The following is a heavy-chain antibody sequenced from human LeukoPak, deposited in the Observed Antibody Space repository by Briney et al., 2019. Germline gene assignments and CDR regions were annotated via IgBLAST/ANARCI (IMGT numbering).Heavy chain of an antibody. CDR1: GFTFSSYG. D-gene: IGHD4/OR15-4a*01. J-gene: IGHJ4*02. CDR3: ARRAGAYSHPYDY. Sequence: GGSLRLSCAASGFTFSSYGMHWVRQAPGKGLERVAFIRYDESNKYYADSVKGRFTIPRDNSKNTMYLQMNSLRAEDTAVYYCARRAGAYSHPYDYWGQGTLVTVSS. CDR2: IRYDESNK. V-gene: IGHV3-33*08.